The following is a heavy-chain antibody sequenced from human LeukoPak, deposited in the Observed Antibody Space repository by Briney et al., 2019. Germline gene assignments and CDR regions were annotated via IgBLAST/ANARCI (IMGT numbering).Heavy chain of an antibody. J-gene: IGHJ4*02. CDR3: ARHGYTASHYFLDF. Sequence: SETLSLTCTVSSGSINSYYWGRVRQPAGRGLEWIGRIYTTGKTDYNPSLKSRLTMSVDTSKRRFSLNLTSVTAADTAIYFCARHGYTASHYFLDFWSQGTLVTVSS. V-gene: IGHV4-4*07. D-gene: IGHD3-16*01. CDR2: IYTTGKT. CDR1: SGSINSYY.